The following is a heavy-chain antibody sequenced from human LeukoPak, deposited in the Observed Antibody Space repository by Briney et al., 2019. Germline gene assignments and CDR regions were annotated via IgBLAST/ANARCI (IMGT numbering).Heavy chain of an antibody. J-gene: IGHJ4*02. CDR1: GFTFSSYD. D-gene: IGHD6-19*01. CDR3: ARAVAGTGYYFDY. CDR2: IGTAGDQ. Sequence: GGSLRLSCAASGFTFSSYDMQWVRQATGKGLEWVSSIGTAGDQYYPGPGKGRFTISRENAKNSLYLQMNSLRAGDTAVYYCARAVAGTGYYFDYWGQGTLVTVSS. V-gene: IGHV3-13*05.